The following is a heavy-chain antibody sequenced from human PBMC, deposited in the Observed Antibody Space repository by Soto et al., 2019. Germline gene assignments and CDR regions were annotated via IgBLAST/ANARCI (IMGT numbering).Heavy chain of an antibody. D-gene: IGHD6-19*01. J-gene: IGHJ4*02. Sequence: QVQLQESGPGLVKPSETMSLTCTASGASISRYYWSWIRQPPGKGLEWISHIYNGESTKYNPSLKSRVTISVDTSKNQLSLKLNSVTAADTAVYYCARTTGWPGFDFWGQGTLVTVSS. CDR1: GASISRYY. CDR3: ARTTGWPGFDF. CDR2: IYNGEST. V-gene: IGHV4-59*01.